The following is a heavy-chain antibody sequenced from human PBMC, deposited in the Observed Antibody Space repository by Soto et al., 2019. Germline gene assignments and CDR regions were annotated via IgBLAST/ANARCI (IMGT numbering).Heavy chain of an antibody. J-gene: IGHJ4*02. V-gene: IGHV4-59*01. D-gene: IGHD6-6*01. Sequence: SETLCPPWSVAGGYISSYCCSWIRQPPGKGLEWIGYIYYSGSTNYNPSLKSRVTISVDTSKNQFSLKLSSVTAADTAVYYCARDHENSRSSYYSDYWGQGTLVTVSS. CDR1: GGYISSYC. CDR2: IYYSGST. CDR3: ARDHENSRSSYYSDY.